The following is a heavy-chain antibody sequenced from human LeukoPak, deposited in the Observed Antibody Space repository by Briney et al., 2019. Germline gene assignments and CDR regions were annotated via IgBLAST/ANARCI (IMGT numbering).Heavy chain of an antibody. J-gene: IGHJ2*01. CDR3: ARRSRLASWYFDL. CDR2: MYYSGST. CDR1: GGSITCNY. D-gene: IGHD6-19*01. Sequence: PSETLSLTCTVYGGSITCNYWNWIRQPPGKGLEWIGHMYYSGSTNYNPSLKSRLTISVDTSKNQFSLKLSSVTAADTAVYYCARRSRLASWYFDLWGRGTLITVSS. V-gene: IGHV4-59*08.